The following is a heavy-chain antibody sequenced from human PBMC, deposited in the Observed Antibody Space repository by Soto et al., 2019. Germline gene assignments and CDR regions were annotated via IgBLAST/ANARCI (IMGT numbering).Heavy chain of an antibody. J-gene: IGHJ6*02. CDR3: ARVPTLFGVARVTYGMDV. D-gene: IGHD3-3*01. CDR2: INHSGST. V-gene: IGHV4-34*01. CDR1: GGSFSGYY. Sequence: SETLSLTCAVSGGSFSGYYWSWSRQPPGKGLEWIGEINHSGSTNYNPSLKSRVTISIDTSKNQLPLTLSSVTAADTAVYYCARVPTLFGVARVTYGMDVWGQGTTVTVSS.